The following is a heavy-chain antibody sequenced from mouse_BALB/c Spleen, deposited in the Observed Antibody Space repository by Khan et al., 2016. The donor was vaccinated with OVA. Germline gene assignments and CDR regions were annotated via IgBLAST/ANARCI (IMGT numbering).Heavy chain of an antibody. CDR3: AREGGYYRYDGGFAF. Sequence: VQLKQSGSELARPGASVKMSCKASGYTFTSYTMHWVKQRPGQGLEWIGYINPSNGYTNYNQKFKDKATLNADKSSSTAYMQLSSLTSEDSAVYYCAREGGYYRYDGGFAFWGQGTLVTVSA. CDR2: INPSNGYT. J-gene: IGHJ3*01. CDR1: GYTFTSYT. D-gene: IGHD2-14*01. V-gene: IGHV1-4*01.